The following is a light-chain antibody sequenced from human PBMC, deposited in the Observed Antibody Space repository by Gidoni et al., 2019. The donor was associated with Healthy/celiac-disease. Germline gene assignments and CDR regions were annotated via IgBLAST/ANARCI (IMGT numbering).Light chain of an antibody. CDR3: QQSYSTLTWT. CDR1: QSISSY. CDR2: AAS. Sequence: DIQMTQSPSSLSASVGDRVTITCRASQSISSYLNWYQQKPGKAPKLLIYAASSLQSGVPSRFSGSGSGTDFTLTISSLQPEDFATYYCQQSYSTLTWTFAYGTKVEIK. J-gene: IGKJ1*01. V-gene: IGKV1-39*01.